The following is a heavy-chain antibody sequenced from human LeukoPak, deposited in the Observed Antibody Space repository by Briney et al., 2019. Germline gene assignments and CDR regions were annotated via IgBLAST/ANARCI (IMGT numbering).Heavy chain of an antibody. CDR2: IYYSGST. D-gene: IGHD3-3*01. Sequence: SETLSLTCTVSGGSISSYYWSWIRQPPGKGLEWIGYIYYSGSTNYNPSLKSRVTIPVDTSKNQFSLKLSSVTAADTAVYYCARVYWSGYYLHWFDPWGQGTLVTVSS. CDR3: ARVYWSGYYLHWFDP. V-gene: IGHV4-59*01. J-gene: IGHJ5*02. CDR1: GGSISSYY.